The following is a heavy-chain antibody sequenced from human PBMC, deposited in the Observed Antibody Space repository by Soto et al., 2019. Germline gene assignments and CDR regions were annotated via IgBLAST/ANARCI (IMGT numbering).Heavy chain of an antibody. V-gene: IGHV3-23*01. J-gene: IGHJ4*02. Sequence: EVQLLESGGGLVHPGGSLRLSCAASGFTFSSYAMSWVRQAPGKGLEWVSSISGSGGSTYYADSVKGRFTVSRDNSKNTLYLQMNSLRAEDTAIYFCAKGRKYSSPVAIDYWGQGTLVTVSS. CDR1: GFTFSSYA. CDR2: ISGSGGST. CDR3: AKGRKYSSPVAIDY. D-gene: IGHD6-6*01.